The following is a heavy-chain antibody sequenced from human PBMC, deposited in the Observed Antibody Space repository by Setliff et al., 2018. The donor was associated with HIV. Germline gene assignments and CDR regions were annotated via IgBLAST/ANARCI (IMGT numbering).Heavy chain of an antibody. V-gene: IGHV2-26*01. CDR3: ARVAYFDSSAYYVFDD. Sequence: SGPTLVNPTDTLTLTCTVSGFSVSNGKMGVSWFRQPPGKALEWLAHIFSDGEEYYSTSLKRRLTISTDTSKNQVVLSMTDMDPVGTATYFCARVAYFDSSAYYVFDDWGQGALVTVSS. CDR2: IFSDGEE. D-gene: IGHD3-22*01. J-gene: IGHJ4*02. CDR1: GFSVSNGKMG.